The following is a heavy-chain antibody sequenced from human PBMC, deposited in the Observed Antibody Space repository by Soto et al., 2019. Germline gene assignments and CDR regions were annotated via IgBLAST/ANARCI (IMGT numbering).Heavy chain of an antibody. CDR2: INHSGST. CDR1: GGSFSGYY. D-gene: IGHD6-6*01. J-gene: IGHJ6*03. CDR3: ARAGRDTIAARFGYYYYMDV. V-gene: IGHV4-34*01. Sequence: SETLSLTCAVYGGSFSGYYWSWIRQPPGKGLEWIGEINHSGSTNYSPSLKSRVTISVDTSKNQFSLKLTSVTAADTAVYYCARAGRDTIAARFGYYYYMDVWGKGTTVTVSS.